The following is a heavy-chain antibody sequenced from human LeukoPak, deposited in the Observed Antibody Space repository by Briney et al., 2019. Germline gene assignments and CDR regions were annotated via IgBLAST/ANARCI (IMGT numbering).Heavy chain of an antibody. CDR2: ISYDGTNK. J-gene: IGHJ6*03. Sequence: PGRSLRLSCAASGITFSSYPMRWVRQAPGKGLEWVALISYDGTNKYYADSVKGRFAISRDNSKNTLYLQMNSLRAEDTAVYYCARSVPLPFYYYMDVWGKGTTVTVSS. CDR1: GITFSSYP. V-gene: IGHV3-30*01. CDR3: ARSVPLPFYYYMDV. D-gene: IGHD2-15*01.